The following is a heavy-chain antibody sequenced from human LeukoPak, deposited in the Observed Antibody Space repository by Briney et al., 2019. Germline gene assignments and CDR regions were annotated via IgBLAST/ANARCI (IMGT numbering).Heavy chain of an antibody. V-gene: IGHV4-59*11. D-gene: IGHD3-22*01. CDR3: ARERQGNYYDSSGYYQNDAFDI. Sequence: SETLSLTCTVSGGSISRHYWSWIRQPPGKGLEWIGYIYYSGSTNYNPSLKSRVTISVDTSKNQFSLKLSSVTAADTAVYYCARERQGNYYDSSGYYQNDAFDIWGQGTMVTVSS. CDR2: IYYSGST. CDR1: GGSISRHY. J-gene: IGHJ3*02.